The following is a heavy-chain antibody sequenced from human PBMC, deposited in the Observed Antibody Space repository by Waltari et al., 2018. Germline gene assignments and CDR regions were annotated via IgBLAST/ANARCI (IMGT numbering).Heavy chain of an antibody. Sequence: QVQLQESGPGLVKPSETLSLTCIVSGDSITSYYWNWIRQPPGKGLELIGYLYNSGSTNYNPSLKSRVTISVDTSKNQFSLKLTSVTAADTAVYYCARDPGSASWYGAFDVWGQGTMVSVSS. D-gene: IGHD6-13*01. CDR3: ARDPGSASWYGAFDV. V-gene: IGHV4-59*01. CDR2: LYNSGST. J-gene: IGHJ3*01. CDR1: GDSITSYY.